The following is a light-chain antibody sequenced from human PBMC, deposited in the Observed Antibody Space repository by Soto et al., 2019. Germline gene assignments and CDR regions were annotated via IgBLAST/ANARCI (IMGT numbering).Light chain of an antibody. CDR3: QQYNSYST. V-gene: IGKV1-16*01. CDR1: QGISSF. Sequence: TLSAASLSASVGDRVTITCRASQGISSFLAWFQQKPGKAPKLLIYAASTLQSGVPSRFSGNGSGTDFTLTISILQPEDFATYCCQQYNSYSTFGQGTRLEIK. J-gene: IGKJ5*01. CDR2: AAS.